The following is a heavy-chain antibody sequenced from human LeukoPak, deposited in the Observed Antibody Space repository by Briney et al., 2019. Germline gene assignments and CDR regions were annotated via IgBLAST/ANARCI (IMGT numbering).Heavy chain of an antibody. CDR2: INHSGST. CDR3: ARSRSIIGWFDP. Sequence: SETLSLTCAVYGGSFSGYYWSWIRQPPGKGLEWIGEINHSGSTNYNPSLKSRVTISVDTSKNQFSLKLSSVTAADTAVYYCARSRSIIGWFDPWGQGTLVTVSS. J-gene: IGHJ5*02. V-gene: IGHV4-34*01. D-gene: IGHD6-6*01. CDR1: GGSFSGYY.